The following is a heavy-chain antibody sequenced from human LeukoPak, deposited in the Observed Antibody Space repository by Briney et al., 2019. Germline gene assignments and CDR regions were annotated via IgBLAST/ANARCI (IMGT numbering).Heavy chain of an antibody. CDR3: AKDTVEMATIENGMDV. CDR2: ISWNSGSI. Sequence: PGGSLRLSCAASGFTFDDYAMHWVRQAPGKGLEWVSGISWNSGSIGYADSVKGRFTISRDNAKNSLYLQMNSRRAEDTALYYCAKDTVEMATIENGMDVWGQGTTVTVSS. D-gene: IGHD5-24*01. CDR1: GFTFDDYA. V-gene: IGHV3-9*01. J-gene: IGHJ6*02.